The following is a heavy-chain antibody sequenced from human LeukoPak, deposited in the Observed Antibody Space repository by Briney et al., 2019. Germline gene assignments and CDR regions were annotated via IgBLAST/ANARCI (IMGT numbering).Heavy chain of an antibody. CDR2: ISSSSSYI. J-gene: IGHJ4*02. V-gene: IGHV3-21*01. CDR1: GFTFSSYE. Sequence: GGSLRLSCAASGFTFSSYEMNWVRQAPGKGLEWVSSISSSSSYIYYTDSVKGRFTLSGDNAKKSLYLQMNSLRAEDTAVYYCARAPHPYCSGGNCIYFDYWGQGTLVTVSS. D-gene: IGHD2-15*01. CDR3: ARAPHPYCSGGNCIYFDY.